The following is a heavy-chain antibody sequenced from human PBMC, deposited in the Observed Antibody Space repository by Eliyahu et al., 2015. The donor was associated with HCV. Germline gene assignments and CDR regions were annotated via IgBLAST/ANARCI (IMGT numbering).Heavy chain of an antibody. J-gene: IGHJ4*02. CDR1: GFPFSNNW. CDR2: IQXDGSEK. V-gene: IGHV3-7*03. CDR3: ARDSGRAWGIFDY. Sequence: DVQLVESGGGLVQPGGSLRLSCEASGFPFSNNWLAWVRQAPGKGLEWVANIQXDGSEKYYVDSVKGRFTISRDNSKNSLYLQMDRLRAEDTAVYYCARDSGRAWGIFDYWGQGTLVTVSP. D-gene: IGHD3-16*01.